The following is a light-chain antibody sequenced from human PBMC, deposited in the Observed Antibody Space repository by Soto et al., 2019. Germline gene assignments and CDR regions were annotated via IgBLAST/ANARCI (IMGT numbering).Light chain of an antibody. J-gene: IGKJ5*01. CDR2: DAS. V-gene: IGKV1-33*01. CDR3: QQYENLPT. Sequence: DIQMTQSPSPLSASVRDRVTMTCQASQNINNYLNWYQQKPGRAPKLLIYDASNLEAGVPSRFRGSGSGTDFTFTISRLQPEDIATYYCQQYENLPTFGQGTRLEI. CDR1: QNINNY.